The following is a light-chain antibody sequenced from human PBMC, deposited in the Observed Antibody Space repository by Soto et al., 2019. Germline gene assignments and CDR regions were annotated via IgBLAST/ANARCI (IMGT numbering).Light chain of an antibody. CDR1: SSNIGSNT. V-gene: IGLV1-44*01. Sequence: QSVLTQPPSASVTPGQRVTISCSGSSSNIGSNTVNWYQQLPGTAPKLLIYSNNQRPSGVPDRFSGSKSGTSASLAISGLQSEDEADYYCAAWDDSLNGLWVFGGGTKLTVL. CDR3: AAWDDSLNGLWV. CDR2: SNN. J-gene: IGLJ3*02.